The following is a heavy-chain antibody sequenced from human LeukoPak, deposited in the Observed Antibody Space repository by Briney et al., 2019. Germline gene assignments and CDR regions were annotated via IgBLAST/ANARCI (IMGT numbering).Heavy chain of an antibody. Sequence: GGSLRLSCAASGYIFETYWMNWVRQVPGEGLEWVANMKHDGSEEYYVESVKGRFIISRDNANKLLYLQMNSLRAEDTAIYYCARKAAGWGVLDHWGQGLLVTVSS. CDR2: MKHDGSEE. CDR1: GYIFETYW. V-gene: IGHV3-7*03. CDR3: ARKAAGWGVLDH. D-gene: IGHD3-10*01. J-gene: IGHJ4*02.